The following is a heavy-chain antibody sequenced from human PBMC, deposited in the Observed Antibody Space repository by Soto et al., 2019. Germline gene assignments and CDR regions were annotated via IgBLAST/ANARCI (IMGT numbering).Heavy chain of an antibody. CDR1: GGTFSSYA. J-gene: IGHJ4*02. V-gene: IGHV1-69*13. CDR3: ARDPAAAGFYPY. Sequence: ASVKVSCKASGGTFSSYAISWVRQAPGQGLEWMGGIIPIFGTANYAQKFQGRVTITADESTSTAYMELSSLRSEDTAVYYCARDPAAAGFYPYWGQGTLVTVSS. CDR2: IIPIFGTA. D-gene: IGHD6-13*01.